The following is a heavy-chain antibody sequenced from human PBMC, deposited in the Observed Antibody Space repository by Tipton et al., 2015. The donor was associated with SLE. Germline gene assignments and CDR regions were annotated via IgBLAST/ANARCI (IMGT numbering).Heavy chain of an antibody. CDR1: GLTFSNYW. V-gene: IGHV3-23*01. CDR2: ISGSGGST. CDR3: AKVPGAARRGYYMDV. J-gene: IGHJ6*03. D-gene: IGHD6-6*01. Sequence: SLRLSCAASGLTFSNYWMYWVRQAPGKGLEWVSAISGSGGSTYYADSVKGRFTISRDNSKNTLYLQMNSLRADDTAVYYCAKVPGAARRGYYMDVWGKGTTVTVSS.